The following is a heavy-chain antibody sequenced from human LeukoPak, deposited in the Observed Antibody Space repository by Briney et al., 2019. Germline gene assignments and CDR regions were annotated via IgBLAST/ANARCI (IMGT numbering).Heavy chain of an antibody. CDR3: ARGRLSSGYSAYYYYYMDV. V-gene: IGHV3-7*01. CDR2: IKQDGSEK. D-gene: IGHD3-22*01. CDR1: GFTFSSYW. Sequence: GGSLRLSCAASGFTFSSYWMSWVRQAPGKGLEWVANIKQDGSEKYYVDSVKGRFTISRDNAKNSLYLQMNSLRAEDTAVYYCARGRLSSGYSAYYYYYMDVWGKGTTVTVSS. J-gene: IGHJ6*03.